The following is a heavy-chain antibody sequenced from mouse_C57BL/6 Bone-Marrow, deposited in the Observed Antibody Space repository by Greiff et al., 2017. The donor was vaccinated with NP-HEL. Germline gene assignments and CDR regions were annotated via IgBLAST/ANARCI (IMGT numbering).Heavy chain of an antibody. D-gene: IGHD2-12*01. Sequence: EVQLVESGTVLARPGASVKMSCKTSGYTFTSYWMHWVKQRPGQGLEWRGAIYPGNSDTSYNQKFKGKAKLTAVTSASTAYMELSSLTNEDSAVYYCTREGGSGERRAFDYWGQGTTLTVSS. V-gene: IGHV1-5*01. J-gene: IGHJ2*01. CDR2: IYPGNSDT. CDR3: TREGGSGERRAFDY. CDR1: GYTFTSYW.